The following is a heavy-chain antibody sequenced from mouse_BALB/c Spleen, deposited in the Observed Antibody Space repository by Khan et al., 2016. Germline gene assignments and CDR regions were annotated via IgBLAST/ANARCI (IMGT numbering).Heavy chain of an antibody. CDR3: ARGYYGYDFFDY. Sequence: EVKLLESGGGLVQPGGSLKLSCAASGFDFSRYWMSWVRQAPGKGLEWIGGINPDSSTINYTPSLKDKFIISRDNAKSTLYLQMSKVRSEDTALXYCARGYYGYDFFDYCGQGTPFTVSS. V-gene: IGHV4-1*02. D-gene: IGHD2-2*01. CDR1: GFDFSRYW. J-gene: IGHJ2*01. CDR2: INPDSSTI.